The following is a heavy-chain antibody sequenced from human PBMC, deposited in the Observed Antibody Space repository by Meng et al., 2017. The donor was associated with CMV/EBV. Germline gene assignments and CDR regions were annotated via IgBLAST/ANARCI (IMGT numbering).Heavy chain of an antibody. CDR2: IYYRGST. V-gene: IGHV4-59*01. CDR1: GGSISSYY. D-gene: IGHD3-22*01. CDR3: ARARYDSSGYYYYFDY. J-gene: IGHJ4*02. Sequence: SETLSLTCTVSGGSISSYYWSWIRQPPGKGLEWIGYIYYRGSTNYNPSLKSRVTISVDTSKNQFSLKLSSVTAADTAVYYCARARYDSSGYYYYFDYWGQGTLVTVSS.